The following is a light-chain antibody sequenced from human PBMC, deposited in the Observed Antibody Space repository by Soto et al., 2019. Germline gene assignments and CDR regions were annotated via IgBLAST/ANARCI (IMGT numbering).Light chain of an antibody. CDR2: MLS. Sequence: DIVMTQTPLSLPVTPGEPASISCRSSQSLLDSDDGNTYLDWYLQKPGQSQQLLIYMLSYRASVVPDRFSGSGSGTGFALKISSVEAEDVEVYYCMQLIEFPSIFTFGPGAKVDIK. CDR1: QSLLDSDDGNTY. CDR3: MQLIEFPSIFT. V-gene: IGKV2-40*01. J-gene: IGKJ3*01.